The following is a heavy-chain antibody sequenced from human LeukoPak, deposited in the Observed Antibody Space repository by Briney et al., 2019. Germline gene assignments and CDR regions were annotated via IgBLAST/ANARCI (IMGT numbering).Heavy chain of an antibody. CDR3: ARALKPIAAAGPDFDY. Sequence: SETLSLTCTVSGGSVSSGSYYWSWIRQPPGKGLEWIGYIYYSGSTNYNPSLKSRVTISVDTSKNQFSLKLSSVTAADTAVYYCARALKPIAAAGPDFDYWGQGTVVTVSS. CDR2: IYYSGST. J-gene: IGHJ4*02. CDR1: GGSVSSGSYY. D-gene: IGHD6-13*01. V-gene: IGHV4-61*01.